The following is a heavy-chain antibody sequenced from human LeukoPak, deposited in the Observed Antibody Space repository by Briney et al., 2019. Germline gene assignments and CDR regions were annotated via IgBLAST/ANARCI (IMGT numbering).Heavy chain of an antibody. J-gene: IGHJ4*02. Sequence: GESLKISCKGSGYSFTSYWIGRVRQMPGKGLEWMGIIYPGDSDTRYSPSFQGQVTISADKSISTAYLQWSSLKASDTAMYYCARLEYCGGDCYSVNIDYWGQRTLVTVSS. CDR3: ARLEYCGGDCYSVNIDY. V-gene: IGHV5-51*01. CDR1: GYSFTSYW. CDR2: IYPGDSDT. D-gene: IGHD2-21*02.